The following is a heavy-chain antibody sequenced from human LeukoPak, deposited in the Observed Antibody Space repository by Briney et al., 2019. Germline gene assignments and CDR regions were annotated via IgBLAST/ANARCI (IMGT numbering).Heavy chain of an antibody. J-gene: IGHJ6*03. D-gene: IGHD4-11*01. CDR3: ARDGANDYSKYGYYYYYMDV. CDR2: IIPIFGTA. V-gene: IGHV1-69*05. Sequence: ASVKVSCKASGYTFTSYYMHWVRQAPGQGLEWMGGIIPIFGTANYAQKFQGRVTITTDESTSTAYMELSSLRSEDTAVYYCARDGANDYSKYGYYYYYMDVWGKGTTVTVSS. CDR1: GYTFTSYY.